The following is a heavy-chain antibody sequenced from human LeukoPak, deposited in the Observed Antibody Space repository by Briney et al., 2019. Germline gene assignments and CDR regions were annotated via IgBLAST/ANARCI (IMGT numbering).Heavy chain of an antibody. J-gene: IGHJ4*02. CDR1: GGTFSSYA. V-gene: IGHV1-18*01. D-gene: IGHD3-22*01. CDR2: ISAYNGNT. Sequence: ASVKVSCKASGGTFSSYAISWVRQAPGQGLEWMGWISAYNGNTNYAQKLQGRVTMTTDTSTSTAYMELRSLRSDDTAVYYCARVKGNYYDSSGYYHFDYWGQGTLVTVSS. CDR3: ARVKGNYYDSSGYYHFDY.